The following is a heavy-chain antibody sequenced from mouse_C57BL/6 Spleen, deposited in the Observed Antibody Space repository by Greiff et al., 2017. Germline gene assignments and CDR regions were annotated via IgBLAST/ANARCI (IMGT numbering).Heavy chain of an antibody. J-gene: IGHJ2*01. V-gene: IGHV1-64*01. CDR2: IHPNSGST. D-gene: IGHD2-4*01. CDR3: ATGRLRLYFDY. CDR1: GYTFTSYW. Sequence: QVQLQQPGAELVKPGASVKLSCKASGYTFTSYWMHWVKQRPGRGLEWIGMIHPNSGSTNYNEKFKSKATLTVDKSSSTAYMQLSSLTSEDSAVYYCATGRLRLYFDYWGQGTTLTVSS.